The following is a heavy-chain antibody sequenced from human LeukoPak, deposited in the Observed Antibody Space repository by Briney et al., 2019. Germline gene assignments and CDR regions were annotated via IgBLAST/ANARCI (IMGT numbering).Heavy chain of an antibody. J-gene: IGHJ4*02. CDR3: ARGHYGLFDY. D-gene: IGHD4-17*01. Sequence: ASVKVSCKGCGYTFTSYYMHWVRQAPEQGLEWMGIINPSGGSTSYAQKFQGRVTMTRDTSTSTVYMELSSLRSEDTAVYYCARGHYGLFDYWGQGTLVTVSS. CDR2: INPSGGST. V-gene: IGHV1-46*01. CDR1: GYTFTSYY.